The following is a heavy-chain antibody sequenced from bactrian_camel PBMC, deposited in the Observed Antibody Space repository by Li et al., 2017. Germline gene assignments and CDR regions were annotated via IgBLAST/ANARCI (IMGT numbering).Heavy chain of an antibody. D-gene: IGHD7*01. V-gene: IGHV3S31*01. J-gene: IGHJ4*01. Sequence: DVQLVESGGGLVQPGGSLRLSCAASGFSFSTVAMTWVRQAPGKGLEWVSSISDDGRSEYYADSVKGRFTISRDNAKNTLYLQLTSLKGEDTAMYYCAKDMWAGGTYPPYEYDYWGQGTQVTVS. CDR2: ISDDGRSE. CDR1: GFSFSTVA. CDR3: AKDMWAGGTYPPYEYDY.